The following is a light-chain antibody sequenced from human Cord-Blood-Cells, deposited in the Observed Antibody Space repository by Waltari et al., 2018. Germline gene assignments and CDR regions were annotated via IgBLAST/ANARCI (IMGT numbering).Light chain of an antibody. CDR1: SSNIGSNT. V-gene: IGLV1-44*01. Sequence: QSVLTQPPSASGTPGQRVTISCSGSSSNIGSNTVNWYQQLPGTAPKRLFYSNNQRPSGVPDRFSGSKSGTSASLAISGLQSEDEADYYCAAWDDSLNGWVFGGGTKLTVL. J-gene: IGLJ3*02. CDR3: AAWDDSLNGWV. CDR2: SNN.